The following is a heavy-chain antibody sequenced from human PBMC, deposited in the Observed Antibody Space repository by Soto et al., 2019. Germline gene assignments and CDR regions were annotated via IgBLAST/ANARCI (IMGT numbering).Heavy chain of an antibody. Sequence: EVQLVESGGGLVQPGRSLRLSCAASGFTFDDYAMHWVRQAPGKGLEWVSGISWNSGSIGYADSVKGRFTISRDNAKNSLYLQMNSLRAEDTALYYCAKDLRVGATGGYYYYGMDVW. CDR1: GFTFDDYA. D-gene: IGHD1-26*01. CDR3: AKDLRVGATGGYYYYGMDV. CDR2: ISWNSGSI. J-gene: IGHJ6*01. V-gene: IGHV3-9*01.